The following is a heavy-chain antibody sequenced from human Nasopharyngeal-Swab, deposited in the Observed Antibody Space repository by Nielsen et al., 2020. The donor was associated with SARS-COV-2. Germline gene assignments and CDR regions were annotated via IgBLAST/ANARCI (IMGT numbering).Heavy chain of an antibody. Sequence: GESLKISCKGSGYSFTSYWIGWVRQMPGKGLEWMGIIYPGDSDTRYSPSFQGQVTISADKSISTAYLQWSSLKASDTAMYYCARRDDGYSYGNDAFDIWGQGTMVTVSS. CDR2: IYPGDSDT. V-gene: IGHV5-51*01. J-gene: IGHJ3*02. D-gene: IGHD5-18*01. CDR1: GYSFTSYW. CDR3: ARRDDGYSYGNDAFDI.